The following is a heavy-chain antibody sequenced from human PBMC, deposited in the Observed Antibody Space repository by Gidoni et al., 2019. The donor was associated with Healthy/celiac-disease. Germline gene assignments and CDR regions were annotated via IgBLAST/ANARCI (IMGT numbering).Heavy chain of an antibody. CDR1: GYTFTGYY. J-gene: IGHJ6*02. Sequence: QVQLVQSGAEVKKPGASVKVSCKASGYTFTGYYMHWVRQAPGQGLEWMGWINPNSGGTNDAQKFQGRVTMTRDTSISTAYMELSRLRSDDTAVYYCARVDDLGLSTEAAAGGLGGMDVWGQGTTVTVSS. CDR3: ARVDDLGLSTEAAAGGLGGMDV. V-gene: IGHV1-2*02. CDR2: INPNSGGT. D-gene: IGHD6-13*01.